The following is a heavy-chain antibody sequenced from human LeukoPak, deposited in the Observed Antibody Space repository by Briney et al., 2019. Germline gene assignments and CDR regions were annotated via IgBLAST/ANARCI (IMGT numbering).Heavy chain of an antibody. Sequence: SVKVSCKASGGTFSSYAISWVRQAPGQGLEWMGRIIPILGIANYAQKFQGRVTITADKSTSTAYMELSSLRSEDTAVYYCARDHFGYGFDYWGQGTLVTVSS. J-gene: IGHJ4*02. CDR2: IIPILGIA. D-gene: IGHD5-12*01. CDR1: GGTFSSYA. V-gene: IGHV1-69*04. CDR3: ARDHFGYGFDY.